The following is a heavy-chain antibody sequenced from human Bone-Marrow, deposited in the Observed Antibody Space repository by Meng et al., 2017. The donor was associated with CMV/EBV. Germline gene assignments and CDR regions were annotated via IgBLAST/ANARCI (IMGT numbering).Heavy chain of an antibody. Sequence: GGSLRLTCAASGFTFSSSYLSWVRQAPGKGLEWVSVIYSGGSTYYADSVKGRFTISRDNSKNTLYLQMNSLRAEDTAVYYCARGKHSINWFDPWGQGTLVTVSS. CDR3: ARGKHSINWFDP. CDR2: IYSGGST. V-gene: IGHV3-53*01. D-gene: IGHD2-21*01. CDR1: GFTFSSSY. J-gene: IGHJ5*02.